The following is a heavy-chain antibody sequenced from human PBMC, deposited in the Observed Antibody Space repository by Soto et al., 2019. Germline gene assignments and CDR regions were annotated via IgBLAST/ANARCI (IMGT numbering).Heavy chain of an antibody. CDR2: IIPIFGTA. CDR3: ARDRSPYYYDSSGYYYSFDY. CDR1: GGTFSSYA. D-gene: IGHD3-22*01. J-gene: IGHJ4*02. V-gene: IGHV1-69*13. Sequence: SVKVSCKASGGTFSSYAISWVRQAPGQGLEWMGGIIPIFGTANYAQKFQGRVTITADESTSTAYMELSSLRSEDTAVYYCARDRSPYYYDSSGYYYSFDYWGQGTLVTVSS.